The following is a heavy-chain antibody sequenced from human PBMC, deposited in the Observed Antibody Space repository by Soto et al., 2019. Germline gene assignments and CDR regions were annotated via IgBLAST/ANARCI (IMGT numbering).Heavy chain of an antibody. J-gene: IGHJ4*02. V-gene: IGHV4-59*08. CDR2: VYDSGYT. CDR1: GASMNTYY. Sequence: SETLSLTCTVSGASMNTYYWSCIRQPPGKEMEWIGYVYDSGYTNYNPSLKTRVSISIDTSKNQFSLNLNSVTAADTAVYYCERHRAVAGTRYLDSWGQGTLVTGSS. CDR3: ERHRAVAGTRYLDS. D-gene: IGHD6-19*01.